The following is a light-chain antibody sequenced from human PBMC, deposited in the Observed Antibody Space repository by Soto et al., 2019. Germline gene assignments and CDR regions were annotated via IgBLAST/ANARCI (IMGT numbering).Light chain of an antibody. J-gene: IGKJ4*01. CDR2: GAS. V-gene: IGKV3-20*01. CDR3: HQYASIPLT. CDR1: QSVTNSY. Sequence: EIVLTQSPGTLSLSPGERATLSCRGSQSVTNSYLAWYQQIPGQPPRLLIYGASRRATGISDRFTGSRSRTEFTLTISRLEPEDFAVYYCHQYASIPLTFGGGTKVDI.